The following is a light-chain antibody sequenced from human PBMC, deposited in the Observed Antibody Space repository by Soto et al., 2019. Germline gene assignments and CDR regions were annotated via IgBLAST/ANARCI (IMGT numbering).Light chain of an antibody. V-gene: IGKV1-33*01. CDR1: QDISNN. J-gene: IGKJ2*01. CDR3: QQYDDLPRT. CDR2: DAS. Sequence: DIQMTQSPSSLSASVGDRVTITCQASQDISNNLNWYQVKPGKAPKLLIYDASNLETGVPSRFSGSGSGTDFTFTINSLEPEDVATYYCQQYDDLPRTFGQGTKLQVK.